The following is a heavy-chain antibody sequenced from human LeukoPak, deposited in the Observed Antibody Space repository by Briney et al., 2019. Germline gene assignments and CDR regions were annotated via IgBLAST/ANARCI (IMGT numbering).Heavy chain of an antibody. V-gene: IGHV3-21*01. J-gene: IGHJ4*02. D-gene: IGHD2-2*02. CDR2: ISSSSSYI. CDR1: GFTFSSYS. CDR3: ARDCSSTSCYNS. Sequence: GGSLRLSCAASGFTFSSYSMNWVRQAPGKGLEWVSSISSSSSYIYYADSAKGRFIISRDNAKNSLYLQMNSLRAEDTAVYYCARDCSSTSCYNSWGQGTLVTVSS.